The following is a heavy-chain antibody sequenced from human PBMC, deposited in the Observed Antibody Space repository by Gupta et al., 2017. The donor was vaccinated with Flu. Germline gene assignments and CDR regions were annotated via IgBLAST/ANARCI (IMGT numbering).Heavy chain of an antibody. CDR2: FVVGSGNT. Sequence: AVKWVRQARGKRLEWIGWFVVGSGNTNDAQKFQERVTITWDMSTTTAYMELRSLRSEDTAVYYWATDVRGDLDYYYYGMDVWGQGTTVNVSS. J-gene: IGHJ6*02. D-gene: IGHD7-27*01. CDR3: ATDVRGDLDYYYYGMDV. V-gene: IGHV1-58*01. CDR1: A.